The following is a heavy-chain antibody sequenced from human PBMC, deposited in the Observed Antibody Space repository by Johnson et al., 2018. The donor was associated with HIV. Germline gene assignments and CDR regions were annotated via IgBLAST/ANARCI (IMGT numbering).Heavy chain of an antibody. D-gene: IGHD6-13*01. V-gene: IGHV3-23*04. CDR1: GFTFSSYA. CDR3: ASSRRGQQLVPLAFDI. J-gene: IGHJ3*02. CDR2: ISGSGGST. Sequence: VQLVESGGGLVQRGGSLRLSCAASGFTFSSYAMSWVRQAPGKGLEWVSAISGSGGSTYYAASVKGRFTISRDNSKNTLYLQMNSLRAEDTAVYYCASSRRGQQLVPLAFDIWGQGTMVTVSS.